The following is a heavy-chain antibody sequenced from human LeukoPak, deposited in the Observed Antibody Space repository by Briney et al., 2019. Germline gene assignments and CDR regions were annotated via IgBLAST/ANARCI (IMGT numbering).Heavy chain of an antibody. Sequence: GSLRLSCAASGFTFSSYAMSWVRQAPGKGLEWVSAISGSGGSTYYADSVKGRFTISRDNAKNSLYLQMNSLRAEDTAVYYCARVHLRGSLDYWGQGTLVTVSS. CDR2: ISGSGGST. J-gene: IGHJ4*02. D-gene: IGHD6-25*01. V-gene: IGHV3-23*01. CDR3: ARVHLRGSLDY. CDR1: GFTFSSYA.